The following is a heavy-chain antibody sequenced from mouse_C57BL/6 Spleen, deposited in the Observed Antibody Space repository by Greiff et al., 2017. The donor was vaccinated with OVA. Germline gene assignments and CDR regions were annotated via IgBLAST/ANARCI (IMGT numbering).Heavy chain of an antibody. V-gene: IGHV1-69*01. J-gene: IGHJ3*01. Sequence: QVQLQQPGAELVMPGASVKLSCKASGYTFTSYWMHWVKQRPGQGLEWIGEIDPSDSYTNYNQKFKGKSTLTVDKSSSTAYMQLSSLTSDDSAVYYCASSYDRFAYWCQGTLVTVSA. CDR3: ASSYDRFAY. CDR2: IDPSDSYT. CDR1: GYTFTSYW. D-gene: IGHD2-14*01.